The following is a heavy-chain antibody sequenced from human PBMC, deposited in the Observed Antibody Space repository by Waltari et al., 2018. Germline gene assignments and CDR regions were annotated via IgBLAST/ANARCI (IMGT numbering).Heavy chain of an antibody. V-gene: IGHV3-30*01. J-gene: IGHJ4*02. Sequence: QVQLVESGGGVVQPGRSLRLSCAASGFTFSSYAMHWVRQAPGKGLEWVAVISYDGSNKYYADSVKGRFTISRDNSKNTLYLQMNSLRAEDTAVYYCARGGIEYYYDSSGYSFFDYWGQGTLVTVSS. CDR1: GFTFSSYA. CDR3: ARGGIEYYYDSSGYSFFDY. D-gene: IGHD3-22*01. CDR2: ISYDGSNK.